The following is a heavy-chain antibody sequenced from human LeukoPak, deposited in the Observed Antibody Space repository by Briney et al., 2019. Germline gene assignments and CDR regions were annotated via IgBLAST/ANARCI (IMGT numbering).Heavy chain of an antibody. CDR1: GFTFSDYY. CDR3: ARDDTMVRGVIPTFDY. CDR2: ITPSGSPI. D-gene: IGHD3-10*01. J-gene: IGHJ4*02. Sequence: PGGSLRLSCAASGFTFSDYYMSWIRQAPGKGPEWVSYITPSGSPIDYADSVKGRFTISRDNAKNSLYLQMNSLRAEDTAVYYCARDDTMVRGVIPTFDYWGQGTLVTVSS. V-gene: IGHV3-11*04.